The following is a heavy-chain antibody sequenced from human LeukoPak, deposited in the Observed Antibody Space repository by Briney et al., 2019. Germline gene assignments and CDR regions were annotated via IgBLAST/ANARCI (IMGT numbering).Heavy chain of an antibody. CDR2: VYYSGST. CDR1: GGSISSYY. Sequence: PSETLSLTCTVSGGSISSYYWSWIRQPPGKGLEWIGCVYYSGSTNYNPSLKSRVTISVDTSKNQFSLKLSSVTAADTAVYYCARGRVGGNHWGQGTLVTVSS. V-gene: IGHV4-59*01. CDR3: ARGRVGGNH. D-gene: IGHD1-26*01. J-gene: IGHJ4*02.